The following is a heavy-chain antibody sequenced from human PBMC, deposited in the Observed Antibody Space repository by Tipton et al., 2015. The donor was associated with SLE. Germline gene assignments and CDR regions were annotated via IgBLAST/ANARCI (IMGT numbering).Heavy chain of an antibody. CDR3: ARRHYSGPFDS. CDR2: IYYSGST. V-gene: IGHV4-59*12. CDR1: GGSINNYY. J-gene: IGHJ4*02. Sequence: TLSLTCTVSGGSINNYYWSWIRQPPGKGLEWIGYIYYSGSTNYNPSLKSRLTISVDTSKNQFSLKLNSVTAADTAVYYCARRHYSGPFDSWGQGTLVTVSS. D-gene: IGHD5-12*01.